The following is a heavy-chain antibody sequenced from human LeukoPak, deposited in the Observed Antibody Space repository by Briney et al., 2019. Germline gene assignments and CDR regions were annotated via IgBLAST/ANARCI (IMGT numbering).Heavy chain of an antibody. J-gene: IGHJ4*02. Sequence: GGSLRLSCAASGFPFSSHSMNWVRQAPGKGLEWVSYISNSASTIYYADSVTGRFTISRDNAKNSLYLQMNSLRDEDTAVYYCARDPVATSRFDYWGQGTLVTVSS. D-gene: IGHD5-12*01. V-gene: IGHV3-48*02. CDR1: GFPFSSHS. CDR2: ISNSASTI. CDR3: ARDPVATSRFDY.